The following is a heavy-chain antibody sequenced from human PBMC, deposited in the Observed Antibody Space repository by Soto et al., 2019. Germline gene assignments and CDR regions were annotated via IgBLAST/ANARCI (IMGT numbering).Heavy chain of an antibody. D-gene: IGHD2-21*01. CDR3: ARRVRQSISWVSFDY. CDR1: GYSFTSYW. CDR2: IYPGDSDT. Sequence: GESLKISCKGSGYSFTSYWIGWVRQMPGKGLEWMGIIYPGDSDTRYSPSFQGQVTISADKSISTAYLQWSSLKASDTAMYYCARRVRQSISWVSFDYWGQGTLVTVSS. J-gene: IGHJ4*02. V-gene: IGHV5-51*01.